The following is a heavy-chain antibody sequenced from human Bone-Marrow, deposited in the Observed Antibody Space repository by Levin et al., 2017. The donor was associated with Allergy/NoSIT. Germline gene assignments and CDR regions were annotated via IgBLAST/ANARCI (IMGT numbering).Heavy chain of an antibody. CDR3: ARPDGYYFDY. V-gene: IGHV4-31*03. J-gene: IGHJ4*02. CDR1: GGSISSAGYH. D-gene: IGHD4-17*01. CDR2: ISYRGTT. Sequence: SQTLSLTCTVSGGSISSAGYHWTWIRQSPGKGLEWIGYISYRGTTYYNPSLKSRLTMSLDTSEQRFSLNLNSVTAADTAIYYCARPDGYYFDYWGQGTLVTVSS.